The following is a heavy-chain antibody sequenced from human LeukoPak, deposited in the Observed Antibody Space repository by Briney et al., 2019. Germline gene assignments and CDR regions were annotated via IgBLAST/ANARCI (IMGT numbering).Heavy chain of an antibody. CDR1: GGSISSSSYY. CDR2: IYYSGST. CDR3: AREGGDYGSGSYAPLGY. V-gene: IGHV4-39*07. J-gene: IGHJ4*02. Sequence: SETLSLTCTVSGGSISSSSYYWGWIRQPPGKGLEWIGSIYYSGSTYYNPSLKSRVTISVDTSKNQFSLKLSSVTAADTAVYYCAREGGDYGSGSYAPLGYWGQGTLVTVSS. D-gene: IGHD3-10*01.